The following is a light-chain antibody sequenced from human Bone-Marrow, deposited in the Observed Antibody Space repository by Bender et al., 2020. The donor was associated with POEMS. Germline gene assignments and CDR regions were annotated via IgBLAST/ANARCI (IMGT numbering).Light chain of an antibody. CDR3: CSYAGSRTWA. J-gene: IGLJ2*01. Sequence: QSALTQPASVSGSPGQSVTISCTGTSSDVGHYNLVSWYQQHPGKVPKVVIYDDKRRPSGVSPRFSASKSGNTASLTISGLQAEDEADYYCCSYAGSRTWAFGGGTKLPVL. V-gene: IGLV2-23*01. CDR2: DDK. CDR1: SSDVGHYNL.